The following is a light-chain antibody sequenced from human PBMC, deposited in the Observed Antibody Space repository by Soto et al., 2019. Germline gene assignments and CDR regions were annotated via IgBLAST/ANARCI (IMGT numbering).Light chain of an antibody. CDR2: GAS. Sequence: ETVLTQSPATLALSPGERATLSRRARQSTSIYLAWYQQKPGQAPRLLIYGASTRATGIPARFSGSGSGTEFTLTISSLQSEDFAVYYCQQYNNWPRTFGQGTKVDI. V-gene: IGKV3-15*01. CDR1: QSTSIY. J-gene: IGKJ1*01. CDR3: QQYNNWPRT.